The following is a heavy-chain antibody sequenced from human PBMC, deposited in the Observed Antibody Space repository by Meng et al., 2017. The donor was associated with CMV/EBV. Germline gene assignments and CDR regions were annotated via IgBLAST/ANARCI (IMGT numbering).Heavy chain of an antibody. CDR1: GGSFSGYY. CDR3: AREGIAAAVDY. J-gene: IGHJ4*02. V-gene: IGHV4-34*01. Sequence: SETLSLTCAVYGGSFSGYYWSWIRQPPGKGLEWIGEINHSGSTNYNPSLKSRVTISVDTSKHQFSLKLSSVTAADTAVYYCAREGIAAAVDYWGQGTLVTVSS. CDR2: INHSGST. D-gene: IGHD6-13*01.